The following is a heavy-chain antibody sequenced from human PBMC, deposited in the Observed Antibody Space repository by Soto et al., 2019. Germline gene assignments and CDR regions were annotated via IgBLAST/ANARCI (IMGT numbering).Heavy chain of an antibody. V-gene: IGHV1-8*01. CDR3: ARAEGRGFCGDSRTIDY. CDR2: MSPNSGNT. Sequence: QVQLVQSGAEVKKPGASVKVSCKASGYTFTSYDITWVRQATGQGRDWMGWMSPNSGNTGYAQKFQGRVTTTRNTAISTVYMELSSLRSEDTAVDYCARAEGRGFCGDSRTIDYWGQGTLVTVSS. J-gene: IGHJ4*02. D-gene: IGHD4-17*01. CDR1: GYTFTSYD.